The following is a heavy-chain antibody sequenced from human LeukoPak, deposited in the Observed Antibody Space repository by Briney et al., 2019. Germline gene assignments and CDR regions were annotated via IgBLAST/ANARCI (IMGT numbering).Heavy chain of an antibody. CDR3: AKSGRYCSGGSCYPFDY. J-gene: IGHJ4*02. D-gene: IGHD2-15*01. CDR1: GGSISSGSYY. V-gene: IGHV4-61*02. Sequence: PSETLSLTCTVSGGSISSGSYYWSWIRQPAGKGLEWIGRIYTSGSTNYNPSLKSRVTISVDTSKNQFSLKLSSVTAADTAVYYCAKSGRYCSGGSCYPFDYWGQGTLVTVSS. CDR2: IYTSGST.